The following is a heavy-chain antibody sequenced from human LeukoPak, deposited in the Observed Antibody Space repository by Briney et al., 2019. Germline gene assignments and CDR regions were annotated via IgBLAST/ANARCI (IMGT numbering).Heavy chain of an antibody. Sequence: GGSLRLSCAASGFTVSSNYMSWVRQAPGKGLEWVSVIYSGGSTYYADSVKGRFTISRDNSKNTLYLQMNSLGAEDTAVYYCARDIEMATIFSDWFDPWGQGTLVTVSS. V-gene: IGHV3-66*02. CDR3: ARDIEMATIFSDWFDP. CDR2: IYSGGST. D-gene: IGHD5-24*01. J-gene: IGHJ5*02. CDR1: GFTVSSNY.